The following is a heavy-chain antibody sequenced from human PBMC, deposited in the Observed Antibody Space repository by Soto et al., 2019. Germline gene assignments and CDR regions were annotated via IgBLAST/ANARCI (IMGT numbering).Heavy chain of an antibody. D-gene: IGHD3-16*01. J-gene: IGHJ6*03. V-gene: IGHV3-49*03. Sequence: GGSLRLSCTASGFTFGDYAMSWFRQAPGKGLEWVGFIRSKAYGGTTEYAASVKGRFTISRDDSKSIAYLQMNSLKTEDTAVYYCTRLSPIMAYYYYYMDVWGKGTTVTVSS. CDR2: IRSKAYGGTT. CDR3: TRLSPIMAYYYYYMDV. CDR1: GFTFGDYA.